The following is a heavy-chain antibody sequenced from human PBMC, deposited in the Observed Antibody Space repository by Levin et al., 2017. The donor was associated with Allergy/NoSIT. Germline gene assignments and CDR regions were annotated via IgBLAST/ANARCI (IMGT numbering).Heavy chain of an antibody. CDR1: GFTVSSNY. V-gene: IGHV3-53*01. CDR2: IYSGGAT. Sequence: GESLKISCVVSGFTVSSNYMSWVRQAPGKGLEWVSVIYSGGATYYADSVKGRFTISRDNAKNMLYLQMNSLRVEDTAVYHCAREMPKVVGGYFYSYGMDVWGQGTTVTVSS. J-gene: IGHJ6*02. D-gene: IGHD3-22*01. CDR3: AREMPKVVGGYFYSYGMDV.